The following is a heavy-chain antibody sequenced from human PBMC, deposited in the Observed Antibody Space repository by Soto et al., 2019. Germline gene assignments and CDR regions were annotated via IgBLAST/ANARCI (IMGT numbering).Heavy chain of an antibody. CDR2: ISHSDHST. D-gene: IGHD3-16*01. Sequence: EVQLLESGGGLVQPGGSLRLSCAASGFPFSRCAMNWVRQAPGKGLEWVSTISHSDHSTYYADSVKGRFTVSRDNSENTLYQQMNSLRAEDTAIYYCAKRGGDSGGGDFDSWGQGTLVTVSS. V-gene: IGHV3-23*01. CDR1: GFPFSRCA. CDR3: AKRGGDSGGGDFDS. J-gene: IGHJ4*02.